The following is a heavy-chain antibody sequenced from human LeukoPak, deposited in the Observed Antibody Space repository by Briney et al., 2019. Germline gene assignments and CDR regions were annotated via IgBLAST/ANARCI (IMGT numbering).Heavy chain of an antibody. Sequence: SETLSLTCAVYGGSFSGYYWSWIRQPPGKGLEWIGEINHGGSTNYNPSLKSRVTISVDTSKNQFSLKLSSVTAADTAAYYCARGDGSGSYYGPWYFDLWGRGTLVTVSS. CDR2: INHGGST. V-gene: IGHV4-34*01. J-gene: IGHJ2*01. D-gene: IGHD3-10*01. CDR1: GGSFSGYY. CDR3: ARGDGSGSYYGPWYFDL.